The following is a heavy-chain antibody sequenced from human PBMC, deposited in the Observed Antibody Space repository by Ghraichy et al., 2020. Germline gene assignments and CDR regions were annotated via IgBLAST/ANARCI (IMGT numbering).Heavy chain of an antibody. D-gene: IGHD7-27*01. Sequence: SGPTQVKPTQTLTLSCTFSGFSLRTSGEGVVWIRQPPGKALEWLALIYWDDDKRYSPSVKSRVTVTKDASKDQVVLTMTNMDPVDTGTYYCAQRGASLGGMDVWGQGTTVVVSS. CDR2: IYWDDDK. CDR3: AQRGASLGGMDV. V-gene: IGHV2-5*02. J-gene: IGHJ6*02. CDR1: GFSLRTSGEG.